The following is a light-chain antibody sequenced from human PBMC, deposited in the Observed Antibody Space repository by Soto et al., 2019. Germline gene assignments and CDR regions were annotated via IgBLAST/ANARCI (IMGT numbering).Light chain of an antibody. CDR2: DAF. CDR3: QQYAKLLFP. CDR1: QDISNY. J-gene: IGKJ3*01. V-gene: IGKV1-33*01. Sequence: DIQMTQSPSSLSASVGDRVTLTCQACQDISNYLNWYQQKPGKSPKLLIYDAFNLETGVPSRFSGSRSETNLTFTIISLQPEDIASYYGQQYAKLLFPFGPGAKGYIK.